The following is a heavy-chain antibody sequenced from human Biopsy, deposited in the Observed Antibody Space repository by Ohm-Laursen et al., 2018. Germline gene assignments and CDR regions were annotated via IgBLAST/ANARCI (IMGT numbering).Heavy chain of an antibody. V-gene: IGHV4-34*01. CDR2: ITQSEST. D-gene: IGHD6-13*01. Sequence: PPGTLSLTWAVYGGSFNGYFWSWIRQPPGKGLEWIGDITQSESTNYSPSLKSRVTISVDTAKKQFSLSLRSVTAADTAVYYCARVPLPGIGAAYQGRFLYGMDVWGQGTTVSVSS. CDR1: GGSFNGYF. J-gene: IGHJ6*02. CDR3: ARVPLPGIGAAYQGRFLYGMDV.